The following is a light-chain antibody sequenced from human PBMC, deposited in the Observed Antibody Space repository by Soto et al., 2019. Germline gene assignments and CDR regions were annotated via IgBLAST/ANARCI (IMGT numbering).Light chain of an antibody. CDR2: KAS. V-gene: IGKV1-5*03. CDR3: QHYNSYSEA. Sequence: DIQMTQSPSTLSGSVGDRGTITFRASQTISSWLAWYQQKPGKAPKLLIYKASTLKSGVPSRFSGSGSGTEFTLTISSLQPDDFATYYCQHYNSYSEAFGQGTKVDNK. CDR1: QTISSW. J-gene: IGKJ1*01.